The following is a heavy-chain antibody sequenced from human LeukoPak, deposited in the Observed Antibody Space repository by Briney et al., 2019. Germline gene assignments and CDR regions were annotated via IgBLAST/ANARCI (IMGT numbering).Heavy chain of an antibody. J-gene: IGHJ4*02. D-gene: IGHD5-24*01. CDR2: IYSGGTT. Sequence: PGGSLRLSRAVSGFIVSSNYMSWVRQAPGKGLEWVSVIYSGGTTYYADSVKGRFTISRDNSKNTLYLQMNTLRAEDTAMYYCTRLRDGYDSDYWGQGTLVTVSS. CDR3: TRLRDGYDSDY. V-gene: IGHV3-53*01. CDR1: GFIVSSNY.